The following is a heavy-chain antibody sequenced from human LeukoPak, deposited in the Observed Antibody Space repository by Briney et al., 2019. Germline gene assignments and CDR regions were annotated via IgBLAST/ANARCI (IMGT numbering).Heavy chain of an antibody. V-gene: IGHV3-30*02. Sequence: GSLRLSCAASGFTFSTYGMHWVRQAPGKGLEWVAFIRYDGSTKYYTDSVKGRFTISRDNAKNSLYLQMNSLRAEDTALYYCAKGRGYSGYDFRYFDYWGQGTLVTVSS. CDR1: GFTFSTYG. CDR2: IRYDGSTK. J-gene: IGHJ4*02. D-gene: IGHD5-12*01. CDR3: AKGRGYSGYDFRYFDY.